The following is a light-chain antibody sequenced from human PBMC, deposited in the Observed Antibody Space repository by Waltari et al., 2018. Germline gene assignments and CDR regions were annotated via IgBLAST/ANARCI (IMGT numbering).Light chain of an antibody. J-gene: IGLJ3*02. CDR3: AAWDDSLNLWV. Sequence: QSVLTQPPSASGTPGQRVTISCSGSSSNIASSTIHWYQQLPGTAPKLLMYSDNRRPSGVPGRCSGSKSGTAASLAISGLQSEDEADYYCAAWDDSLNLWVFGGGTELTVL. CDR2: SDN. V-gene: IGLV1-44*01. CDR1: SSNIASST.